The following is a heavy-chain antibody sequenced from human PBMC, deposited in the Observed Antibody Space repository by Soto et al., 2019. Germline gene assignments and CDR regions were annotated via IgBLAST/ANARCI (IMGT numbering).Heavy chain of an antibody. CDR3: ARVFVSGSIPASDYYYYYGMDV. Sequence: ASVKVCGKASGGTFSSYAISWVRQAPGEGLEWMGGIIPIFGTANYAQKFQGRVTITADESTSTAYMELSSLRSEDTAVYYCARVFVSGSIPASDYYYYYGMDVWGQGTTVTVSS. CDR2: IIPIFGTA. D-gene: IGHD1-26*01. V-gene: IGHV1-69*13. CDR1: GGTFSSYA. J-gene: IGHJ6*02.